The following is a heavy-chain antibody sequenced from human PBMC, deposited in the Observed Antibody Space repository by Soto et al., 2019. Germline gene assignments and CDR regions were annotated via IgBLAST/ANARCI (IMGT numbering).Heavy chain of an antibody. CDR3: AKESSGYATNWFDP. V-gene: IGHV3-23*01. CDR1: GFTFSSYA. Sequence: EVQLLESGGGLVQPGGSLRLSCAASGFTFSSYAMSWVRQAPGKGLEWVSAISGSGGSTYYANSVKGRFTISRHSTKNALYLQMNSLRAEDTAVYYCAKESSGYATNWFDPWGQGTLVTVSS. J-gene: IGHJ5*02. D-gene: IGHD3-22*01. CDR2: ISGSGGST.